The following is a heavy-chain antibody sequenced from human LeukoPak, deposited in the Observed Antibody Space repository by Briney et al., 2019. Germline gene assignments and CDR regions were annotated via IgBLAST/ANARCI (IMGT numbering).Heavy chain of an antibody. D-gene: IGHD6-6*01. J-gene: IGHJ3*02. CDR1: GFTFSNYN. V-gene: IGHV3-48*01. CDR2: ISSSSSTI. Sequence: PGGSLRLSCAASGFTFSNYNMNWVRQAPGKGLEWVSYISSSSSTIYYADSVKGRFTISRDNAKNSLYLQMNSLRAEDTAVYSCARGGIITSYAFEIWGQGAMVTVSS. CDR3: ARGGIITSYAFEI.